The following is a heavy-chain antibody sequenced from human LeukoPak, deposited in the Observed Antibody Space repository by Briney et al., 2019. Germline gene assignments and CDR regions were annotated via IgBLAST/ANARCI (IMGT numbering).Heavy chain of an antibody. Sequence: SETLSLTCTVSGGSISSYYWSWIRQPPGKGLEWIGYIYYSGSTNYNPSLKSRATISVDTSKNQFSLKLSSVTAADTAVYYCARVESSSWYPYYFDYWGQGTLVTVSS. CDR1: GGSISSYY. D-gene: IGHD6-13*01. CDR2: IYYSGST. V-gene: IGHV4-59*08. CDR3: ARVESSSWYPYYFDY. J-gene: IGHJ4*02.